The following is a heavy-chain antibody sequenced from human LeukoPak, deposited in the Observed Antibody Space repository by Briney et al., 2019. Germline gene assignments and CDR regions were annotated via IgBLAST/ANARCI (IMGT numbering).Heavy chain of an antibody. CDR1: GGSISSSSYY. D-gene: IGHD3-16*01. V-gene: IGHV4-39*07. CDR3: ARNVPEDYMDV. CDR2: IYHSGST. J-gene: IGHJ6*03. Sequence: SETLSLTCTVSGGSISSSSYYWGWIRQPPGQGLEWIGEIYHSGSTNYNPSLKSRVTISVDKSKNQFSLKLSSVTAADTAVYYCARNVPEDYMDVWGKGTTVTVSS.